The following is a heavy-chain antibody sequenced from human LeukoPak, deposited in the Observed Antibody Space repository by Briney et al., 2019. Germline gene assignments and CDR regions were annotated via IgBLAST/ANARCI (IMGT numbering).Heavy chain of an antibody. J-gene: IGHJ5*02. D-gene: IGHD3-22*01. CDR1: GFTFSNYA. V-gene: IGHV3-9*01. CDR2: ISWNSGTI. Sequence: GGSLRLSCAASGFTFSNYAVNWVRQAPGKGLEWVSGISWNSGTILYADSVKGRFTISRDNARNSVFLQMNSLRPEDTALYYCAKVHSSGYYYDLWGQGTLVTVSS. CDR3: AKVHSSGYYYDL.